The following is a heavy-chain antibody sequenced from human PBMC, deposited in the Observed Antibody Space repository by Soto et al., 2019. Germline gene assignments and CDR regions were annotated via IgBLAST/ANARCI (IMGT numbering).Heavy chain of an antibody. CDR2: ISWDGGST. J-gene: IGHJ4*02. D-gene: IGHD2-15*01. V-gene: IGHV3-43*01. CDR1: GFTFDDYT. CDR3: AQASSTYCSGGSCYGIDY. Sequence: EVQLVESGGVVVQPGGSLRLSCAASGFTFDDYTMHWVRQAPGKGLEWVSLISWDGGSTYYADSVKGRFTISRDNSKNSLYLQMNSLRTEDTALYYCAQASSTYCSGGSCYGIDYWGQGTLVTVSS.